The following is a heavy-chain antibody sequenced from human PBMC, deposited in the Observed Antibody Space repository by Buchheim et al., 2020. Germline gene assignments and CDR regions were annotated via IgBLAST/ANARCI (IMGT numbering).Heavy chain of an antibody. CDR1: GGSFSGYY. CDR2: INHSGST. CDR3: AREYDSSGLNWFDP. Sequence: QVQLQQWGAGLLKPSETLSLTCAVYGGSFSGYYWSWIRQPPGKGLEWIGEINHSGSTNYNPSLKSRVTISVDTSKKQFSLKLSSVTAADTAVYYCAREYDSSGLNWFDPWGQGTL. V-gene: IGHV4-34*01. J-gene: IGHJ5*02. D-gene: IGHD3-22*01.